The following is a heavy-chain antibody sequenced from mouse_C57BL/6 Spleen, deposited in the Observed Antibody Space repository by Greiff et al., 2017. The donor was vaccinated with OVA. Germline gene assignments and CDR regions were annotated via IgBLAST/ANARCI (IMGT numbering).Heavy chain of an antibody. CDR1: GYTFTNYW. J-gene: IGHJ2*01. Sequence: QVQLKQSGAELVRPGTSVKMSCKASGYTFTNYWIGWAKQRPGHGLEWIGDIYPGGGYTNYNEKFKGKATLTADKSSSTAYMQFSSLTSEDSAIYYCARRMGQYYFDYWGQGTTLTVSS. CDR3: ARRMGQYYFDY. CDR2: IYPGGGYT. V-gene: IGHV1-63*01. D-gene: IGHD3-3*01.